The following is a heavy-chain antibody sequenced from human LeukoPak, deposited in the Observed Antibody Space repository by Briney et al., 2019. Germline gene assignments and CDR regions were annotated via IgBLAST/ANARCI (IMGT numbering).Heavy chain of an antibody. Sequence: GGSPRLSCAASGFTFRSRAMSWVRQAPGKGLEWVSAVSDGGDTTYYADSVKGRFTISRDNSKNTVDLEMNSLRAEDTALYYCVKEGRATSYADYWGQGTLVTVSS. V-gene: IGHV3-23*01. CDR2: VSDGGDTT. J-gene: IGHJ4*02. CDR3: VKEGRATSYADY. CDR1: GFTFRSRA. D-gene: IGHD3-16*01.